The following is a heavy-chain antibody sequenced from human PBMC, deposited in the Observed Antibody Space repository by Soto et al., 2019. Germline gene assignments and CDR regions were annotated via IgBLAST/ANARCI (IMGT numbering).Heavy chain of an antibody. CDR1: GFTFSSYS. CDR3: ARDNYDSSGYYSPVDY. D-gene: IGHD3-22*01. J-gene: IGHJ4*02. Sequence: EVQLVESGGGLVQPGGSLRLSCAASGFTFSSYSMNWVRQAPGKGLEWVSYISSSSSTIYYADSVKGRFTISRDNAKNSLYLQMNGLRAEDTAVYYCARDNYDSSGYYSPVDYWGQGTLVTVSS. V-gene: IGHV3-48*01. CDR2: ISSSSSTI.